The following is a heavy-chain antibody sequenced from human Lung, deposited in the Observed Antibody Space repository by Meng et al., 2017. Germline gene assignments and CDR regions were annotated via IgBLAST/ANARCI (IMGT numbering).Heavy chain of an antibody. J-gene: IGHJ4*02. D-gene: IGHD6-13*01. CDR2: IDPKSGDT. CDR3: ARDEDISAAGKLFGDY. CDR1: GYNFPDYW. V-gene: IGHV1-2*06. Sequence: QGQLGQLGAEVKRPGAPVKASCKPSGYNFPDYWLHWVRRAPGQGLEWMGRIDPKSGDTHYAQRFQGRVTMTGDTSISTAYMELSGLRSDDTAMYYCARDEDISAAGKLFGDYWGQGTLVTVSS.